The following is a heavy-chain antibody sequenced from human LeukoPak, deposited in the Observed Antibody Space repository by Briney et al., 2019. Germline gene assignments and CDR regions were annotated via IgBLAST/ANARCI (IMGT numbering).Heavy chain of an antibody. CDR2: MNPNSGNT. D-gene: IGHD3-10*01. V-gene: IGHV1-8*03. CDR3: ARGRLVRGVIIYYYYYYMDV. Sequence: ASVKVSCKASGYTFTSYDINWVRQATGQGLEWMGWMNPNSGNTGYAQKFQGRVTITRNTSISTAYMELSSLRSEDTAVYYCARGRLVRGVIIYYYYYYMDVWGKGTTVTVSS. CDR1: GYTFTSYD. J-gene: IGHJ6*03.